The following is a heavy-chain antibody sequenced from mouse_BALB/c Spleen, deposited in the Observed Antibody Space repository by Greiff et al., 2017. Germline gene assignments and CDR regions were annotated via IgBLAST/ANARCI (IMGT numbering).Heavy chain of an antibody. Sequence: VNVVESGPGLVAPSQSLSITCTVSGFSLTSYGVHWVRQPPGKGLEWLGVIWAGGSTNYNSALMSRLSISKDNSKSQVFLKMNSLQTDDTAMYYCARERGGAPFAYWGQGTLVTVSA. J-gene: IGHJ3*01. CDR2: IWAGGST. CDR1: GFSLTSYG. V-gene: IGHV2-9*02. CDR3: ARERGGAPFAY.